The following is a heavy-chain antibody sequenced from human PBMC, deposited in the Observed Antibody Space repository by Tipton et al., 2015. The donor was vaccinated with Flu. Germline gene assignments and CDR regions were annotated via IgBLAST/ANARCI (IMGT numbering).Heavy chain of an antibody. Sequence: LRLSCTVSGGSISSSSYYWGWIRQPPGKGLEWIGSIYYSGSTYYNPSLKSRVTISVDTSKNQFSLKLSSVTAADTAVYYRARDAGNYAPYYYGMDVWGQGTTVTVSS. V-gene: IGHV4-39*07. D-gene: IGHD1-7*01. CDR1: GGSISSSSYY. J-gene: IGHJ6*02. CDR2: IYYSGST. CDR3: ARDAGNYAPYYYGMDV.